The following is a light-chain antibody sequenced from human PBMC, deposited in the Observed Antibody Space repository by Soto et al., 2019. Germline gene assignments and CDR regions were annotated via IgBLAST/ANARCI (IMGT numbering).Light chain of an antibody. CDR3: SSYTTTSTLV. V-gene: IGLV2-14*01. J-gene: IGLJ3*02. CDR1: RSDVGAYNL. Sequence: QSALTQPASVSGSPGQSIAISCTGTRSDVGAYNLVSWYQQRPGEAPKLIISEVRNRPSGISYRFTGSKSGNTASLTISGLQAENEADYYCSSYTTTSTLVFGGGTKLTVL. CDR2: EVR.